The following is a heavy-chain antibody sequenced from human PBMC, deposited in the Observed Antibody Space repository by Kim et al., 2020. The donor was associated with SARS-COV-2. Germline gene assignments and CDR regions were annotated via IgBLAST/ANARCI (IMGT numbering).Heavy chain of an antibody. CDR3: AKEGIAAAGTHYFDY. V-gene: IGHV3-33*06. CDR2: IWYDGSNK. CDR1: GFTFSSYG. D-gene: IGHD6-13*01. Sequence: GGSLRLSCAASGFTFSSYGMHWVRQAPGKGLEWVAVIWYDGSNKYYADSVKGRFTISRDNSKNTLYLQMNSLRAEDTAVYYCAKEGIAAAGTHYFDYWGQGTLATAPS. J-gene: IGHJ4*02.